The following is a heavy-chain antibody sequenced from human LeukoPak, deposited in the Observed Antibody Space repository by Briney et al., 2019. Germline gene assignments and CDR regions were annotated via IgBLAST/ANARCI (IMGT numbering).Heavy chain of an antibody. CDR2: ISSSGSTK. D-gene: IGHD6-13*01. V-gene: IGHV3-48*03. CDR1: GFTFSSYE. Sequence: GGPLRLSCAASGFTFSSYEMNWVRQAPGKGLEWVSYISSSGSTKYYADSVKGRFTISRDNDLNSLYLQMSSLRAEDTAVYYCATLRPRQQLVVDHWGQGTLVTVSS. CDR3: ATLRPRQQLVVDH. J-gene: IGHJ4*02.